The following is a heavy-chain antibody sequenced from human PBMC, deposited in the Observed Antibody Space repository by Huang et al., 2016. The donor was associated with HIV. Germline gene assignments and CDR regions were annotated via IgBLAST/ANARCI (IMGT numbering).Heavy chain of an antibody. CDR3: ARAGYCSDTSCPRWFDP. Sequence: QVQLQQWGAGLLKPSETLSLTCAVYGGSFSGYYWSWIRQPPGKGLEWIGEINHNGSANDNPSLKSRVTISVDRAKRQFSLKLNSVTAADTALYYCARAGYCSDTSCPRWFDPWGQGTLVTVSS. CDR1: GGSFSGYY. V-gene: IGHV4-34*01. CDR2: INHNGSA. J-gene: IGHJ5*02. D-gene: IGHD2-2*01.